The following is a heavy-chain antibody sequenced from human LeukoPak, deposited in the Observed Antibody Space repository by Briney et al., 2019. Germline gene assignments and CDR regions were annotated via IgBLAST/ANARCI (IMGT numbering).Heavy chain of an antibody. J-gene: IGHJ4*02. D-gene: IGHD3-22*01. CDR3: AREGDSSGYYSNYFDY. CDR2: IIPILGIA. Sequence: SVKVSCKASGGTFSSYAISWVRQAPGQGLEWMGRIIPILGIANYAQKFQGRVTITADKSTSTAYMELSSLRSEDTAVYYCAREGDSSGYYSNYFDYWGQGTLVTVSS. CDR1: GGTFSSYA. V-gene: IGHV1-69*04.